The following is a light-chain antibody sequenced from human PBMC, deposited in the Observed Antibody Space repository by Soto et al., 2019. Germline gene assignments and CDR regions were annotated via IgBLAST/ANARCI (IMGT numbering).Light chain of an antibody. V-gene: IGKV1-9*01. CDR1: QGIINY. CDR3: QQSFGFPYT. CDR2: AAS. Sequence: DIQLTQSPSFLSASVGDRVTITCRASQGIINYQAWYQQKPGKAPKLLMFAASTLPSGVPSRFSGSASGTDFTLTISSLQAEDFATYYCQQSFGFPYTFGQGTKVDI. J-gene: IGKJ2*01.